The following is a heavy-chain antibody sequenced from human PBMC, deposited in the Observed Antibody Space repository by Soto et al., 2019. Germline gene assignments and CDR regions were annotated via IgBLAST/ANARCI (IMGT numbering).Heavy chain of an antibody. D-gene: IGHD6-6*01. CDR1: GGSISSGGYY. CDR2: IYYSGST. J-gene: IGHJ6*02. Sequence: PSEPLSLTCTVSGGSISSGGYYWSWIRQHPGKGLEWIGYIYYSGSTYYNPSLKSRVTISVDTSKNQFSLKLSSVTAADTAVYYCARDAFSSSSGYYYYGMDVWGQGTTVTVSS. CDR3: ARDAFSSSSGYYYYGMDV. V-gene: IGHV4-31*03.